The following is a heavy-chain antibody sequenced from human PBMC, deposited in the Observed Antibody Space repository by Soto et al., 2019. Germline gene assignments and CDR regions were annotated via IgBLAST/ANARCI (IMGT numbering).Heavy chain of an antibody. D-gene: IGHD6-13*01. J-gene: IGHJ5*02. V-gene: IGHV1-18*01. CDR1: GYTFTSYG. CDR2: ISAYNGNT. CDR3: ARVGSWQEYNWFDP. Sequence: ASVKVSCKASGYTFTSYGISRVRQAPGQGLEWMGWISAYNGNTNYAQKLQGRVTMTTDTSTSTAYMELRSLRSDDTAVYYCARVGSWQEYNWFDPWGQGTLVTVSS.